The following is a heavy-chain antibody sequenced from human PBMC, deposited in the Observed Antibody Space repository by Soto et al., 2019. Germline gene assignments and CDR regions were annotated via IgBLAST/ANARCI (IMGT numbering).Heavy chain of an antibody. V-gene: IGHV1-18*04. Sequence: QLHLVQSGAEVKKPGASVKVSCTASGYTFTSFGVSWVRQVPGQGLEWMGWISGYNGDTDYAQKFQGRVNMTTDRYTSKAYMEVRSLRSDDTDVYYCARDKPQQIVGYNYYYGMDVWGQGTTVTVSS. J-gene: IGHJ6*02. CDR2: ISGYNGDT. CDR1: GYTFTSFG. CDR3: ARDKPQQIVGYNYYYGMDV. D-gene: IGHD6-6*01.